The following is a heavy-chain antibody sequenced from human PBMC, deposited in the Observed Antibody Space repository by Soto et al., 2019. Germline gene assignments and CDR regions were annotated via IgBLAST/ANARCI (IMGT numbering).Heavy chain of an antibody. CDR2: ISGSGGST. CDR3: AKDSPSLVDIVATITSDFDY. CDR1: GFTFSSYA. Sequence: GGSLRLSCAASGFTFSSYAMSWVRQAPGKGLEWVSAISGSGGSTYYADSVKGRFTISRDNSKNTLYLQMNSLRAEDTAVYYCAKDSPSLVDIVATITSDFDYWGQGTLVTVSS. D-gene: IGHD5-12*01. J-gene: IGHJ4*02. V-gene: IGHV3-23*01.